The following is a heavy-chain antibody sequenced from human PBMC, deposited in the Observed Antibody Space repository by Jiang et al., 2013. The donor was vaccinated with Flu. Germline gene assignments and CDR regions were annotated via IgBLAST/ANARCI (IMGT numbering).Heavy chain of an antibody. CDR2: ISSSGSTI. J-gene: IGHJ3*02. CDR1: GFTFSSYE. D-gene: IGHD5-18*01. Sequence: LVKPGGSLRLSCAASGFTFSSYEMNWVRQAPGKGLEWVSYISSSGSTIYYADSVKGRFTISRDNAKNSLYLQMNSLRAEDTAVYYCARTRYSWIQLSKTRDAFDIWGQGTMVTVSS. V-gene: IGHV3-48*03. CDR3: ARTRYSWIQLSKTRDAFDI.